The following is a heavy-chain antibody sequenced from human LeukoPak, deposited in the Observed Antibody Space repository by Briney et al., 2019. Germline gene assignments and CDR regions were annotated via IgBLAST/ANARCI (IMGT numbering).Heavy chain of an antibody. CDR2: IDDDGSAT. CDR1: GFIVSSYW. CDR3: VIEAFDI. J-gene: IGHJ3*02. Sequence: PGGSLRLSCEASGFIVSSYWMHWLRQAPGKGLVWVSRIDDDGSATAYADSVKGRFTISRDHAKNSLYLQMDSLSAEDTAVYYCVIEAFDIWGPGTLVTVSS. V-gene: IGHV3-74*01.